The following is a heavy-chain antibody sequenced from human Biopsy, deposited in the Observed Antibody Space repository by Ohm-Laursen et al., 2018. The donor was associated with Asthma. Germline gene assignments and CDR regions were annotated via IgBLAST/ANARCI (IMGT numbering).Heavy chain of an antibody. D-gene: IGHD3-16*01. CDR2: IYYIGST. V-gene: IGHV4-30-4*01. CDR1: GGSISSGAYY. J-gene: IGHJ4*02. Sequence: SETLSLTCTVSGGSISSGAYYWSWVRQPPGKGLEWIGYIYYIGSTYYNPSLKSRFATSLDTSKNQFSLKLSSVTAADTAVYFCARRGGVRRYFDYWGQGTLVTVSS. CDR3: ARRGGVRRYFDY.